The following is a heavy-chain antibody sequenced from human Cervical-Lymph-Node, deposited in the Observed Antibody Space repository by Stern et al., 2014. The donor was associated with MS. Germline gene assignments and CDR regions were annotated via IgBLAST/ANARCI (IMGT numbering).Heavy chain of an antibody. CDR3: TRDRPLDGMDV. V-gene: IGHV3-7*01. J-gene: IGHJ6*02. Sequence: EVQLVESGGGLVQPGGSLRLSCKASGFTFSSYWMSWVRQAPGKGLEWVANIRQDGSEKYSVDSVKGRFTISRDNAKKSLYLQMNSLRAEDTAIYYCTRDRPLDGMDVWGQGTTVIVSS. CDR1: GFTFSSYW. CDR2: IRQDGSEK.